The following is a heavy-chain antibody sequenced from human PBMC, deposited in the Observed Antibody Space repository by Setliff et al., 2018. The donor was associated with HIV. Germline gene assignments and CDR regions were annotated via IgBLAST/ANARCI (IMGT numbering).Heavy chain of an antibody. D-gene: IGHD3-22*01. CDR3: ARDRASSGYYSQFDY. V-gene: IGHV3-21*06. Sequence: GGSLRLSCVASGFLFRTYNMNWVRQAPGKGLEWVASLSSDGRYIYYADSVRGRFTISRDDAKTSLYLQMYSLRVEDTAIYYCARDRASSGYYSQFDYWGQGRMVTVSS. J-gene: IGHJ4*02. CDR2: LSSDGRYI. CDR1: GFLFRTYN.